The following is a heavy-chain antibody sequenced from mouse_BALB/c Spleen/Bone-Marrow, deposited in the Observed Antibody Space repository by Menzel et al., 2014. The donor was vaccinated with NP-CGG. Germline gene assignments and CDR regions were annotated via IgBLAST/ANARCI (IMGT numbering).Heavy chain of an antibody. J-gene: IGHJ4*01. D-gene: IGHD2-14*01. Sequence: VQLQESGPELVRPGVSVKISCKGSGYTFTDYAMHWVKQSHAKSLEWIGVISTYNGNTNYNQKFKGKATMTVDRSSSTAYMELARLTSEDSAIYYCAREVRAPWYAMDYWGQGTSVTVSS. CDR1: GYTFTDYA. CDR3: AREVRAPWYAMDY. CDR2: ISTYNGNT. V-gene: IGHV1-67*01.